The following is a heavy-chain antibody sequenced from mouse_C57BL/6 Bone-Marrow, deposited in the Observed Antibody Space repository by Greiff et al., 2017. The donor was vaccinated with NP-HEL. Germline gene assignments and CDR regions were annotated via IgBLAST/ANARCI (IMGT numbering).Heavy chain of an antibody. CDR1: GYTFTSYW. D-gene: IGHD2-2*01. J-gene: IGHJ1*03. CDR3: ASLWFWYFDV. Sequence: QVQLQQPGAELVRPGTSVKLSCKASGYTFTSYWMHWVKQRPGQGLEWIGVSDPSDSYTKYNQKFKGKATLTVDTSSSTAYMQLSSLTSDDSAVYYCASLWFWYFDVWGTGTTVTVSS. V-gene: IGHV1-59*01. CDR2: SDPSDSYT.